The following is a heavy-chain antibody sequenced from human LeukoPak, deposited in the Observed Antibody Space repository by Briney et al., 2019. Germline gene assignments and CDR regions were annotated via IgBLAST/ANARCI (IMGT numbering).Heavy chain of an antibody. J-gene: IGHJ3*02. Sequence: PSETLSLTCSVSGGSISSYYWSWIRQPPGKGLEWIGYIYYSGSTNYNPSLKSRVTISVDTSKNQFSLKLSSVTAADTAVYYCARHSYDYVWGSYPEGAFDIWGQGTMVTASS. CDR3: ARHSYDYVWGSYPEGAFDI. D-gene: IGHD3-16*02. CDR2: IYYSGST. CDR1: GGSISSYY. V-gene: IGHV4-59*08.